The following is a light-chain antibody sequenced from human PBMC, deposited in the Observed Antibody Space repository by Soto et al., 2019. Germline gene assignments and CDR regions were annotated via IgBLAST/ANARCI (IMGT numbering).Light chain of an antibody. CDR2: AAS. V-gene: IGKV1-39*01. CDR3: QQSYNTPHT. CDR1: QSISRN. Sequence: DTQMTQSPSSLSASVGDRVTITCQASQSISRNLNWYQQKPGRAPKLLIYAASSLLSGVPSRFSGSGSGTDFTLTISSLQPEDFATYYCQQSYNTPHTFGQGTKLEIK. J-gene: IGKJ2*01.